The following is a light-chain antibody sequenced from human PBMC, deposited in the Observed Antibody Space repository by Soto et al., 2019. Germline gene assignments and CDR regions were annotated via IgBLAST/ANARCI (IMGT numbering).Light chain of an antibody. CDR3: QHYNRPLT. V-gene: IGKV1-5*03. CDR1: QSISSW. CDR2: KAS. J-gene: IGKJ4*01. Sequence: DIQMTQSPSTLSASVGDRVTITCRASQSISSWLAWYQQKRGKAPKLLIYKASSLESGVPSRFSGSGSGTYSTLTISRLQPDDLTPYYSQHYNRPLTFGGGTKVEIK.